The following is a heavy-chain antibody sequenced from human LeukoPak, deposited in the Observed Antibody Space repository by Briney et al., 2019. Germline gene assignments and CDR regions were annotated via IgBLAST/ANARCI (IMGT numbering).Heavy chain of an antibody. CDR2: IYYSGST. D-gene: IGHD5-12*01. V-gene: IGHV4-59*01. J-gene: IGHJ4*02. CDR3: ARGPGYSGYENLFDY. Sequence: SETLSLICTVSGGSISGYYWSWIRQPPGKGLEWIGYIYYSGSTNYNPSLKSRVTISVDTSKNQFSLKLSSVTAADTAVYYCARGPGYSGYENLFDYWGQGTLVTVSS. CDR1: GGSISGYY.